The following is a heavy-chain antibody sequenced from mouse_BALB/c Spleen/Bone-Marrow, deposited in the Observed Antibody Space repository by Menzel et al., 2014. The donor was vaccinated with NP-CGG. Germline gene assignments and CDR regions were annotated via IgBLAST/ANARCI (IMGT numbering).Heavy chain of an antibody. CDR1: GYTFTNYY. CDR3: AREVGRGGYFDV. Sequence: QVQLQQSGPELVTPGTSVKISCKASGYTFTNYYIHWLKQRPGQGLEWIGWIFPGDVDTNYNEKFKGKATLTADESSSTAYMQLSSLTSEDSAVYFCAREVGRGGYFDVWGAGTTVTVSS. V-gene: IGHV1S56*01. D-gene: IGHD1-1*02. CDR2: IFPGDVDT. J-gene: IGHJ1*01.